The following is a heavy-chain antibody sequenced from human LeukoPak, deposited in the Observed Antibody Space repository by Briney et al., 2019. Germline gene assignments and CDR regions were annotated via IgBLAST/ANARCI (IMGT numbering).Heavy chain of an antibody. CDR1: GGSFSGYY. V-gene: IGHV4-34*01. Sequence: SETLSLTCAVYGGSFSGYYWSWIRQPPGKGLEWIGEINHSGSTNYNPSLKSRVTISVDTSKNQFSLKLSSVTAADTAVYYCARGQLDTVMVSFDYWGQGTLVTVSS. J-gene: IGHJ4*02. CDR3: ARGQLDTVMVSFDY. D-gene: IGHD5-18*01. CDR2: INHSGST.